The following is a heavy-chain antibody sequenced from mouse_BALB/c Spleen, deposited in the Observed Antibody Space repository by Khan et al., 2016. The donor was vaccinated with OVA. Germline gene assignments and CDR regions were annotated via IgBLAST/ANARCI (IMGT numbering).Heavy chain of an antibody. CDR1: GYTFTDFT. J-gene: IGHJ3*01. CDR3: AGGGGGNGFAY. V-gene: IGHV1S137*01. Sequence: QVQLQQSGAELVRPGVSVKISCKGSGYTFTDFTMHWVKQSHAMSLEWIGVISTYYGDATYNQKFKDKATMTVDKSSSTAYMELVRLTSEDSAIYYRAGGGGGNGFAYWGQGTLVTVSA. CDR2: ISTYYGDA.